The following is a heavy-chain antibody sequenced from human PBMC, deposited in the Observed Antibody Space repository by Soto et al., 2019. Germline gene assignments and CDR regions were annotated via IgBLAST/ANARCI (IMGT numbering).Heavy chain of an antibody. J-gene: IGHJ5*02. CDR2: ISYDGSNK. CDR3: ARDRGLDNYYGSGPSWFDP. Sequence: GGSLRLSCAASGFTFSSYAMHWVRQAPGKGLEWVAVISYDGSNKYYADSVKGRFTISRDNSKNTLYLQMNSLRAEDTAVYYCARDRGLDNYYGSGPSWFDPWGQGTLVTVSS. CDR1: GFTFSSYA. V-gene: IGHV3-30-3*01. D-gene: IGHD3-10*01.